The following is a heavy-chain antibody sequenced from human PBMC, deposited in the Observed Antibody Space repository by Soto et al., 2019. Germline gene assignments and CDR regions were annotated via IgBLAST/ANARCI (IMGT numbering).Heavy chain of an antibody. CDR3: ARDQWHRRSSDLYYFDY. Sequence: PGGSLRLSCAASGFTFSSYSMNWVRQAPGKGLEWVSSISSSSSYIYYADSVKGRFTISRDNAKNSLYLQMNSLRAEDTAVYYCARDQWHRRSSDLYYFDYWGQGTLVTVSP. D-gene: IGHD6-6*01. CDR1: GFTFSSYS. V-gene: IGHV3-21*01. J-gene: IGHJ4*02. CDR2: ISSSSSYI.